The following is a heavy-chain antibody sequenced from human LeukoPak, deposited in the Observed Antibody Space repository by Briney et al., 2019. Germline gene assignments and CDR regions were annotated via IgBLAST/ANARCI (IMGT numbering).Heavy chain of an antibody. J-gene: IGHJ1*01. CDR3: ARDGPLYCGGDCSKYFQH. CDR2: VWYDGSKK. V-gene: IGHV3-33*01. Sequence: PGRSLRLSCVASGFTFRSYGMHWVRQAPGKGLEWVAVVWYDGSKKYYADSVKGRFTISRDNSKNTLYLQMNSLRAEDTAVYYCARDGPLYCGGDCSKYFQHWARAPWSPSPQ. CDR1: GFTFRSYG. D-gene: IGHD2-21*02.